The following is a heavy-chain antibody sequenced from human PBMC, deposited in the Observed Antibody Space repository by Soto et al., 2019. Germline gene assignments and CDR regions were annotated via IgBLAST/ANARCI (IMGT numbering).Heavy chain of an antibody. CDR2: INHSGTT. CDR3: ARGAAVAGHYFDS. Sequence: QVQLQQWGAGLLKPSETLSVTCAVYGGSFSGYHWSWIRQPPGKGLEWIGAINHSGTTNYNPSLESRVXXSXDXXKNQFSLTVSSVTAADTAVYYCARGAAVAGHYFDSWGQGTLVTVSS. D-gene: IGHD6-19*01. CDR1: GGSFSGYH. V-gene: IGHV4-34*01. J-gene: IGHJ4*02.